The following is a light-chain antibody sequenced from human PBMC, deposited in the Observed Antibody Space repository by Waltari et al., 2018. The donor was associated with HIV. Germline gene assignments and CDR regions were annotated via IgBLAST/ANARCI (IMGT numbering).Light chain of an antibody. CDR3: ASHAGSKDV. V-gene: IGLV2-8*01. CDR2: DVT. Sequence: QSALTQPPSASGSPGQSVTISCTGTSSDVGAYNYVSWFQQHPGKAPKRMIYDVTKRPSGGPDRFSGSKSGNTASLTVSGLQAEDEADYYCASHAGSKDVFGGGTRLTVL. J-gene: IGLJ2*01. CDR1: SSDVGAYNY.